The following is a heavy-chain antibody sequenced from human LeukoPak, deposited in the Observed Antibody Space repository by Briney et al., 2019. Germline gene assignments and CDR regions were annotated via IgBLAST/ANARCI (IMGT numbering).Heavy chain of an antibody. CDR2: ISGSGGST. CDR3: AKEEYCDFWSGYRPHFES. Sequence: GGSLRLSCAASGFTFNNYAMSWVRQAPGKGLEWVSVISGSGGSTYYADSVKGRFTISRDISKNTLFLQMNSLRAEDTAVYYCAKEEYCDFWSGYRPHFESWGQGTLVTVSS. V-gene: IGHV3-23*01. CDR1: GFTFNNYA. D-gene: IGHD3-3*01. J-gene: IGHJ4*02.